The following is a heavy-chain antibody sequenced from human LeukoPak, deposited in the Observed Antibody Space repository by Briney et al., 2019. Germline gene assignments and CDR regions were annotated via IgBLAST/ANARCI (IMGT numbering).Heavy chain of an antibody. J-gene: IGHJ3*02. CDR1: GFTFSSYS. Sequence: PGGSLRLSCAASGFTFSSYSMNWVRQAPGKGLEWVSSISSSSSYIYYADSVKGRFTISRDNAKNSLYLQMNSLRAEDTAVYYCAGYSSGWYDAFDIWGQGTMVTVPS. CDR2: ISSSSSYI. V-gene: IGHV3-21*01. CDR3: AGYSSGWYDAFDI. D-gene: IGHD6-19*01.